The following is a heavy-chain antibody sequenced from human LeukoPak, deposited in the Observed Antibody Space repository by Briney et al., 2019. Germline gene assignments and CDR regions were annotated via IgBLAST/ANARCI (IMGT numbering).Heavy chain of an antibody. CDR2: ISGSGGST. CDR3: ARGYSSSYRIDY. CDR1: GFTFSSYA. D-gene: IGHD6-6*01. Sequence: GGSLRLSCAASGFTFSSYAMSWVRQAPGKGLEWVSAISGSGGSTYYADSVKGRFTISRDNAKNTLYLQMNSLRAEDTAVYYCARGYSSSYRIDYWGQGTLVTVSS. J-gene: IGHJ4*02. V-gene: IGHV3-23*01.